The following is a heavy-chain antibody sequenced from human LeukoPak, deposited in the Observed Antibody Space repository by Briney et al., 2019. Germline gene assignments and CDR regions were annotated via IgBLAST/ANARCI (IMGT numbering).Heavy chain of an antibody. CDR3: ARGRPHYYDSSGYYLK. Sequence: PGGSLRLSCAASGFTFSSYYMNWVRQAPGKGLEWVSYISSSGSTIYYADSVKGRFTISRDNAKNSLYLQMNSLRAEDTAVYYCARGRPHYYDSSGYYLKWGQGTLVTVSS. J-gene: IGHJ4*02. D-gene: IGHD3-22*01. CDR2: ISSSGSTI. V-gene: IGHV3-48*04. CDR1: GFTFSSYY.